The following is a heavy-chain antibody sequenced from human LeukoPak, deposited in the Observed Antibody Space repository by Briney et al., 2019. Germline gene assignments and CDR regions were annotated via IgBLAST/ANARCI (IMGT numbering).Heavy chain of an antibody. D-gene: IGHD6-19*01. CDR2: IRYDGSKK. Sequence: GGSLSLSCAASGFTFSSYGMHWVRQAPGKGLEWVAFIRYDGSKKYYADSVKGRFTISRDNSKNTLYLQMNSLRAEDTAVYYCAKDLVAVAGNFDYWGQGTLVTVSS. J-gene: IGHJ4*02. CDR1: GFTFSSYG. V-gene: IGHV3-30*02. CDR3: AKDLVAVAGNFDY.